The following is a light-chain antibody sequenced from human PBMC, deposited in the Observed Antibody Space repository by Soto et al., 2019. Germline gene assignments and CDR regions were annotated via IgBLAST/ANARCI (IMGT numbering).Light chain of an antibody. Sequence: EIQMTQSPSTLSASVGDTVSVTCRASEDVAKVLAWHQQKPGRAPEIIISDASDLKSGVPSRFMGSGSGTDFTRTISGLQPDDSATYYCRQYKSWWTVGRGTKVEIK. CDR1: EDVAKV. CDR2: DAS. J-gene: IGKJ1*01. CDR3: RQYKSWWT. V-gene: IGKV1-5*01.